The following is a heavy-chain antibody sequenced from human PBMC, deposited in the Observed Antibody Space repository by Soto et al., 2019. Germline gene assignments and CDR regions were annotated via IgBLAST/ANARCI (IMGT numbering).Heavy chain of an antibody. V-gene: IGHV3-30*01. CDR3: ARGLRGTTTGYFDY. D-gene: IGHD6-13*01. J-gene: IGHJ4*02. Sequence: DSVKGRFTISRDNSKKTLYLQMNSLRAEDTAVYYCARGLRGTTTGYFDYWGQGTLVTVSS.